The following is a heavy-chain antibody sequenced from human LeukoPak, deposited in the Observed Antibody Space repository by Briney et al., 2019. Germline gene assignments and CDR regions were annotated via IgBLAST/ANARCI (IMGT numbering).Heavy chain of an antibody. Sequence: PGGSLRLSCAASGFTFSTYSFNWVRQAPGKGLEWVSFISISSNYIYYADSVEGRFTISRDNAKNSLFLQMDSLRTEDTAVYYCARDGGSYRPFDYWGQGTLVTVSS. CDR3: ARDGGSYRPFDY. V-gene: IGHV3-21*01. J-gene: IGHJ4*02. CDR1: GFTFSTYS. CDR2: ISISSNYI. D-gene: IGHD2-21*02.